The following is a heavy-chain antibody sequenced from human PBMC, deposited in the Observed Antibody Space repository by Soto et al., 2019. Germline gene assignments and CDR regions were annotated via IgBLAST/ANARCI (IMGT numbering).Heavy chain of an antibody. V-gene: IGHV1-18*01. Sequence: QVQLVQSGAEVKKPGASVKVSCKASGYTFTSYGISWVRQAPGQGLEWMGWISAYNGNTNYAQKLQGRVTMTTDTSTSTAYMEVRSLRADDTAVYYCARKGAFRIAAADDSELDYWGQGTLVTVSS. CDR1: GYTFTSYG. CDR2: ISAYNGNT. J-gene: IGHJ4*02. D-gene: IGHD6-13*01. CDR3: ARKGAFRIAAADDSELDY.